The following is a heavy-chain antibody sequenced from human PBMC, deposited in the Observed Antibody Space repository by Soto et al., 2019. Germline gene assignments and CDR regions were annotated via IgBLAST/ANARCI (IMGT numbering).Heavy chain of an antibody. D-gene: IGHD2-2*01. V-gene: IGHV3-23*01. J-gene: IGHJ4*02. CDR2: ISGSGGST. CDR3: AKGAMIVVVPAASIDY. Sequence: EVQLLESGGGLVQPGGSLRLSCAGSGFTFSSYAMSCVRQAPGKGLEWVSAISGSGGSTYYADSVKGRFTISRDNSKNTLYLQMNSLRAEDTAVYSCAKGAMIVVVPAASIDYWGQGTLVTVSS. CDR1: GFTFSSYA.